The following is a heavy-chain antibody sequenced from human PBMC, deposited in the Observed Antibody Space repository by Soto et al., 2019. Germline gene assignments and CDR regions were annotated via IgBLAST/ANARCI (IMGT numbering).Heavy chain of an antibody. CDR2: IYSGGST. D-gene: IGHD3-22*01. J-gene: IGHJ1*01. Sequence: GGSLRLSCAASGFTVSSNYMSWVRQAPGKGLEWVSVIYSGGSTYYADSVKGRITISRDNSKNTQYLQMNSLRAEDTAVYYCARDRVESGYPEYFQHWGQGTLVTVSS. CDR1: GFTVSSNY. CDR3: ARDRVESGYPEYFQH. V-gene: IGHV3-53*01.